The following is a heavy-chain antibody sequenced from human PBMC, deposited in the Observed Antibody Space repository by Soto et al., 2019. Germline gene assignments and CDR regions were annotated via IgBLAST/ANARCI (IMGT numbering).Heavy chain of an antibody. CDR3: ARIMAVAVDSDFYYGMDV. D-gene: IGHD6-19*01. Sequence: SETLSLTCTVSGGSVSSGNYYWSWIRQPPGKGLEWIGYFYYTGTTNYNPSLKSRVTISVDASKNQFSLRLSSLTAADTAVYYCARIMAVAVDSDFYYGMDVWGQGTTVTVSS. V-gene: IGHV4-61*01. J-gene: IGHJ6*02. CDR1: GGSVSSGNYY. CDR2: FYYTGTT.